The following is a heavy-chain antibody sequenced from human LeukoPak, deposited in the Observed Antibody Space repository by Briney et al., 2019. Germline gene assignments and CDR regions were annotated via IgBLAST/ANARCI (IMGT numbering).Heavy chain of an antibody. J-gene: IGHJ6*03. CDR2: ISSSSSYI. V-gene: IGHV3-21*01. CDR3: ARGGAFSFSILWSDYYYNYMDV. Sequence: GGSLRLSCAASGFTFSSYSMNWVRQAPGKGLEWVSSISSSSSYIYYADSVKGRFTISRDNAKNSLYLQMNSLRAEDTAVYYCARGGAFSFSILWSDYYYNYMDVWGKGTTVTVSS. CDR1: GFTFSSYS. D-gene: IGHD3-10*01.